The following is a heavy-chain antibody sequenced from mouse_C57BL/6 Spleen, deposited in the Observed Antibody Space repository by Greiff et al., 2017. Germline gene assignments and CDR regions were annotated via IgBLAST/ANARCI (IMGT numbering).Heavy chain of an antibody. V-gene: IGHV14-2*01. Sequence: VQLKESGAELVKPGASVKLSCTASGFNIKDYYMHWVKQRTEQGLAWIGRIDPEDGETKYAPKFQGKATITADTSSNTAYLQLSSLTSEDTAVYYCARSFTTVVANWYFDVWGTGTTVTVSS. CDR1: GFNIKDYY. CDR3: ARSFTTVVANWYFDV. D-gene: IGHD1-1*01. J-gene: IGHJ1*03. CDR2: IDPEDGET.